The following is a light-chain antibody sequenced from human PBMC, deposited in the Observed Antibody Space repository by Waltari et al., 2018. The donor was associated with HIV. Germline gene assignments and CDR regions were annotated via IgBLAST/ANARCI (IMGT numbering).Light chain of an antibody. CDR2: WES. V-gene: IGKV4-1*01. J-gene: IGKJ1*01. CDR1: QSAFYNSYIRNY. CDR3: QQYFYVPQT. Sequence: DIVMTQSPESLFVSLGERAAINCRSSQSAFYNSYIRNYLPWYQHKPGKPPKPLVYWESTQAAVVPDRFTGSVSGTHYTLSISSLQAEDVAVYYCQQYFYVPQTFGQGTKVEIK.